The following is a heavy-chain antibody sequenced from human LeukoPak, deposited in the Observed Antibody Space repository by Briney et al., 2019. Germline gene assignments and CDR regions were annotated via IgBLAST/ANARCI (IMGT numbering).Heavy chain of an antibody. D-gene: IGHD6-13*01. CDR2: IKSKTDGETT. CDR3: TTLSLGIAAPDY. CDR1: GFTFSTAW. Sequence: KTGGYPLLSCAASGFTFSTAWMSWVRQAPGKGLEWVGRIKSKTDGETTDYAATMPCRFTISRDDSKNTLYLQMNSLKTEDTAVYYCTTLSLGIAAPDYWGQGTLVTVSS. V-gene: IGHV3-15*01. J-gene: IGHJ4*02.